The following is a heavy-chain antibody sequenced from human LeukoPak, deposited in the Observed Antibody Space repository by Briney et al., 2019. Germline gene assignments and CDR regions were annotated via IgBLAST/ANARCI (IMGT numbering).Heavy chain of an antibody. CDR2: INHSGST. V-gene: IGHV4-34*01. Sequence: PSETLSLTCAVYGGSFSGYYWSWIRQPPGKGLEWIGEINHSGSTNYNPSLKSRVTISVDTSKNQFSLKLSPVTAADTAVYYCARGHYDFWSGHCYYFDYWGQGTLVTVSS. J-gene: IGHJ4*02. CDR3: ARGHYDFWSGHCYYFDY. D-gene: IGHD3-3*01. CDR1: GGSFSGYY.